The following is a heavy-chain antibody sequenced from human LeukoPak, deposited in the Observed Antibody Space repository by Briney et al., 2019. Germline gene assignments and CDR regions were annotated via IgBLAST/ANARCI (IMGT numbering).Heavy chain of an antibody. CDR2: IWYEGSNK. D-gene: IGHD2-15*01. Sequence: PGRSLRLSCAASGFTFSSYGMHWVRQAPGKGLEWVAVIWYEGSNKYYADSVKGRFTISRDNSKNTLYLQMNSLRAEDTAVYYCARVDCSGGSCYSDYYYYYGMDVWGQGTTVTVSS. J-gene: IGHJ6*02. V-gene: IGHV3-33*01. CDR3: ARVDCSGGSCYSDYYYYYGMDV. CDR1: GFTFSSYG.